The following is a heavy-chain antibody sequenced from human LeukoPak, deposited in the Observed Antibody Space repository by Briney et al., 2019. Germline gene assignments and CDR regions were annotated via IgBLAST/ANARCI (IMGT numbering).Heavy chain of an antibody. Sequence: PGGSLRLSCAASGFTFSSYAMHWVRQAPGKGLEWVALISYDGSNKYYADSVKGRFTISRDNSKNTLYLQMNSLRAEDTAVYYCATGPEGNWGSYRSLGYYFDYWGQGTLVTVSS. J-gene: IGHJ4*02. CDR1: GFTFSSYA. D-gene: IGHD3-16*02. CDR3: ATGPEGNWGSYRSLGYYFDY. V-gene: IGHV3-30*04. CDR2: ISYDGSNK.